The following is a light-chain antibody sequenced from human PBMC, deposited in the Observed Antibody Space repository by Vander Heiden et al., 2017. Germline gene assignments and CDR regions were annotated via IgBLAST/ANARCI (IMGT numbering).Light chain of an antibody. CDR1: NIGSLP. J-gene: IGLJ1*01. V-gene: IGLV3-21*02. CDR3: QVWDSDSDHLV. CDR2: DDT. Sequence: SSVLPPPPSVSVAPGQTASVTRGGDNIGSLPVHWYQRKPGQAPGLVVYDDTHRPSGIPERFSGSNSRNTATLTISRVEAGDEADYYCQVWDSDSDHLVFGTGTKVTVL.